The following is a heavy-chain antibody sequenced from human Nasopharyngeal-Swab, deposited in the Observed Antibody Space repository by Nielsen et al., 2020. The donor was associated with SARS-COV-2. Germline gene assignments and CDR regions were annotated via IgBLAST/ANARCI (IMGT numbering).Heavy chain of an antibody. V-gene: IGHV4-30-4*01. D-gene: IGHD1-14*01. Sequence: RQAPGKGLEWIGYIYYSGSTYYNPSLKSRVTISVDTSKNQFSLKLSSVTAADTAVYYCARVGRVIDYWGQGTLVTVSS. CDR2: IYYSGST. J-gene: IGHJ4*02. CDR3: ARVGRVIDY.